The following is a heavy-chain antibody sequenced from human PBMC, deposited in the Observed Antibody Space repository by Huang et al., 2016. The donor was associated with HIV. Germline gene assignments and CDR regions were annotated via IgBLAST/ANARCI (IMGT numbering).Heavy chain of an antibody. J-gene: IGHJ4*02. V-gene: IGHV1-69*13. D-gene: IGHD3-16*02. CDR1: GEALSEYP. CDR3: ARDRGGWGTYRVTGNDY. CDR2: IIPIFGTA. Sequence: QVQLVQSGPAVKKPGSSVKVSCKASGEALSEYPFNWVRQAPRHGLEWMGGIIPIFGTAKYAQKFEGRLTITAEESTNTGYMEVSRLEFEDTAVYYCARDRGGWGTYRVTGNDYWGQGTLVTVSS.